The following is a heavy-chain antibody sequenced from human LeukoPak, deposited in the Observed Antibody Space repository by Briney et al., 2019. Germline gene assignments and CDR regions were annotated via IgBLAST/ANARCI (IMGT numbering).Heavy chain of an antibody. V-gene: IGHV1-18*01. CDR2: ISAYNGNT. D-gene: IGHD6-19*01. CDR1: GYTFTSYG. J-gene: IGHJ5*02. Sequence: ASVKVSCKASGYTFTSYGISWVRQAPGQGLEWMGWISAYNGNTNCAQKLQGRVTMTTDTSTSTAYMELRSLRSDDTAVYYCASHLRYSSGWYGGWFDPWGQGTLVTVSS. CDR3: ASHLRYSSGWYGGWFDP.